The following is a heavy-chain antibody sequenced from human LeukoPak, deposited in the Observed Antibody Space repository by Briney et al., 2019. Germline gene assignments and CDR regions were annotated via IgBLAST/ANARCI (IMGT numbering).Heavy chain of an antibody. D-gene: IGHD3-3*01. CDR1: GYSFTSYW. CDR2: IYPGDSDT. V-gene: IGHV5-51*01. Sequence: GESLKISCKGSGYSFTSYWIGWVRQMPGKGLEWMEIIYPGDSDTRYRPSFQGQVTISADKSISTAYLQWSSLKASDTAIYYCARPPLGVGYGAFDIWGKGTMVTVSS. CDR3: ARPPLGVGYGAFDI. J-gene: IGHJ3*02.